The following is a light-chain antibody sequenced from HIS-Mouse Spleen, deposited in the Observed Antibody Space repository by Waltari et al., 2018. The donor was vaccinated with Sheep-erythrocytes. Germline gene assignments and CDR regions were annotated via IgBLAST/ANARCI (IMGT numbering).Light chain of an antibody. CDR3: CSYAGSYTLV. Sequence: QSVLTQPPSASGTPGQRVTISCSGSSSNIGSNTVNWYQQLPGTAPKLLIYSNKQRPSGVPDRFSGSKSGTSASLAISGLQSEDEADYYCCSYAGSYTLVFGGGTKLTVL. CDR2: SNK. V-gene: IGLV1-44*01. CDR1: SSNIGSNT. J-gene: IGLJ2*01.